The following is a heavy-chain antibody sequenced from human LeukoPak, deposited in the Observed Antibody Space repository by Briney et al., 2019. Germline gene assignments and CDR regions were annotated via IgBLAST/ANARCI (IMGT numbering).Heavy chain of an antibody. V-gene: IGHV4-59*01. CDR3: AIGLGPYYYYGMDV. CDR2: IYYSGST. Sequence: SETLSLTCTVSGGSISSYYWSWIRQPPGKGLEWIGYIYYSGSTNYNPSLKSRVTISVDTSKNQFSPKLSSVTAADTAVYYCAIGLGPYYYYGMDVWGQGTTVTVSS. CDR1: GGSISSYY. J-gene: IGHJ6*02. D-gene: IGHD3/OR15-3a*01.